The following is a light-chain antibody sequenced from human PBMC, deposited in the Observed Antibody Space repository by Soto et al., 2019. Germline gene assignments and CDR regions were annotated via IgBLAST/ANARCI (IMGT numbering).Light chain of an antibody. J-gene: IGKJ1*01. V-gene: IGKV3-15*01. Sequence: VMTQSPVSLSVSPGKRVTLSCRASQSVSSNLAWLQQKPGQAPRLLIYGASIRATGIPARFSGSGSGTEFSLTISSLQSEDIAVYYCQQYNNWPSGTFGQGTKVEIK. CDR2: GAS. CDR3: QQYNNWPSGT. CDR1: QSVSSN.